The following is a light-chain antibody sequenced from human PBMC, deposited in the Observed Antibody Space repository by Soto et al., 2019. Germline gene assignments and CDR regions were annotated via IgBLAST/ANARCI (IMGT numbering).Light chain of an antibody. CDR3: QQYNYWPPYT. Sequence: EIVMTQSPATLSVSPGERATLSCRASQSVINYLAWYQQKPGQAPRLLIYDASTRATGIPPRFSGSGSGTEFTLTISSLQSEDFAVYYCQQYNYWPPYTFGQGTK. V-gene: IGKV3-15*01. CDR2: DAS. J-gene: IGKJ2*01. CDR1: QSVINY.